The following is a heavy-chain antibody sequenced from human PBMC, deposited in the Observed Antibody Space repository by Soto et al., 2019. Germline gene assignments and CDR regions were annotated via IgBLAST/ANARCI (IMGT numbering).Heavy chain of an antibody. CDR1: GFTLSMSA. J-gene: IGHJ3*01. Sequence: GGSLRLSCAGSGFTLSMSAVSWVRQAPGRGLEWVSYISDSGDRTYYADSVKGRFTISRDRSKNTVSLQMNTLRAEDTALYYCAKDRGIIVKAGDAFDVWGQGTMVTVSS. D-gene: IGHD3-16*02. V-gene: IGHV3-23*01. CDR2: ISDSGDRT. CDR3: AKDRGIIVKAGDAFDV.